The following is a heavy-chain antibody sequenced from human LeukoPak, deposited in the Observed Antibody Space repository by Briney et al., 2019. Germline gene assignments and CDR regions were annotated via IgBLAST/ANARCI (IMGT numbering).Heavy chain of an antibody. Sequence: ASVKVSCKASGGTFSSYAIRWVRQAPGQGLEWMGGIIPISGTANYAQKFQGRVTITTDETTCTAYMELSSLRSEDTAVYYCARERVAEDQPFDYWGRGTLVTVSS. CDR1: GGTFSSYA. CDR3: ARERVAEDQPFDY. D-gene: IGHD2-2*01. V-gene: IGHV1-69*05. CDR2: IIPISGTA. J-gene: IGHJ4*02.